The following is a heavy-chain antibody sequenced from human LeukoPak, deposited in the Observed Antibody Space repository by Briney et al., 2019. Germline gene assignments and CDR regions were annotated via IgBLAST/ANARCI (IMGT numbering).Heavy chain of an antibody. CDR3: AKGVTYYYDSSGYYLFDY. D-gene: IGHD3-22*01. V-gene: IGHV3-23*01. CDR1: GFTFSSYS. J-gene: IGHJ4*02. Sequence: GGSLRLSCAASGFTFSSYSMNWVRQAPGKGLEWVSAISGSGGSTYYADSVEGRFTISRDNSKNTLYLQMNSLRAEDTAVYYCAKGVTYYYDSSGYYLFDYWGQGTLVTVSS. CDR2: ISGSGGST.